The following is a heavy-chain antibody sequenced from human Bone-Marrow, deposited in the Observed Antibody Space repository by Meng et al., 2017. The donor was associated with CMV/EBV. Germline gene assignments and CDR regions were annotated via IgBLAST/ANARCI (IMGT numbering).Heavy chain of an antibody. V-gene: IGHV3-20*04. D-gene: IGHD4/OR15-4a*01. CDR1: GFTFDDYG. J-gene: IGHJ3*02. CDR3: ARDLSNYFDI. CDR2: INWNGGST. Sequence: GESLKISCAASGFTFDDYGMSWVRQAPGKGLEWVSGINWNGGSTGYADSVKGRFTISRDNAKNSLYLQMNSLRAEDTAVYYCARDLSNYFDIWGQGTMVTVSS.